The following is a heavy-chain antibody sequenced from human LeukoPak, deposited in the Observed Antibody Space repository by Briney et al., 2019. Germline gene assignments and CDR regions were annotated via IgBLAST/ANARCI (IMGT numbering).Heavy chain of an antibody. J-gene: IGHJ4*02. Sequence: SETLSLTCTVSGGSISSYYWSWIRQPAGKGLEWIGRIYTSGSTYYNPSLKSRVTISVDTSKNQFSLKPSSVTAADTAVYYCARGGSDYDSSGYYSLGYWGQGTLVTVSS. CDR1: GGSISSYY. V-gene: IGHV4-4*07. CDR2: IYTSGST. D-gene: IGHD3-22*01. CDR3: ARGGSDYDSSGYYSLGY.